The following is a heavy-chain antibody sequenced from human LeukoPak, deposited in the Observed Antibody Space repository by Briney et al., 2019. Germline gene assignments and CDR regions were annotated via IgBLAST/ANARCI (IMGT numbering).Heavy chain of an antibody. V-gene: IGHV4-59*12. Sequence: SETPSLTCTVSGGSISGYYWNWIRQPPGKGLEWIGYIYYSGSTYYNPSLKSRVTISVDTSKNQFSLKLSSVTAADTAVYYCARGGGATYSSGADYWGQGTLVTVSS. CDR1: GGSISGYY. J-gene: IGHJ4*02. CDR2: IYYSGST. CDR3: ARGGGATYSSGADY. D-gene: IGHD6-19*01.